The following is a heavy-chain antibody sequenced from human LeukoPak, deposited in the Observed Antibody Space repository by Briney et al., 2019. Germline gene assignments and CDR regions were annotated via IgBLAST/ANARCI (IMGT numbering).Heavy chain of an antibody. CDR2: ISAYNCNT. J-gene: IGHJ6*02. CDR3: ARESYCSSTSCYSDYYYYGMDV. Sequence: ASVKVSCKACGYTFTSYGISWVRQAPGQGLEWMGWISAYNCNTNYAQKLQGRVTMTTDTSTSTAYMALRSLRSDDPAVYYCARESYCSSTSCYSDYYYYGMDVWGQGTTVTVSS. D-gene: IGHD2-2*01. CDR1: GYTFTSYG. V-gene: IGHV1-18*01.